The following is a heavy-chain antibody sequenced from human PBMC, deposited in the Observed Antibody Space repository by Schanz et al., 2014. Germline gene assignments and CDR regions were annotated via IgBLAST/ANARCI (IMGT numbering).Heavy chain of an antibody. Sequence: EVQLVESGGGLVQPGGSLRLSCAASGFTFTTNAMSWVRQPPGKGLEWVSAISGNGGSTYFADSVKGRFTISRDNSDNTLFLQMNSLRAEDTAVYYCAKNWKGHHITGRPGWSDGMDVWGQGTTVTVSS. J-gene: IGHJ6*02. D-gene: IGHD6-6*01. CDR2: ISGNGGST. CDR1: GFTFTTNA. CDR3: AKNWKGHHITGRPGWSDGMDV. V-gene: IGHV3-23*04.